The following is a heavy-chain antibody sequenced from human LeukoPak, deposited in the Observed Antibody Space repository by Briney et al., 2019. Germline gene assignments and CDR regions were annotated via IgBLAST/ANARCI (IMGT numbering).Heavy chain of an antibody. J-gene: IGHJ6*03. CDR2: IYRTGST. D-gene: IGHD5-18*01. CDR3: ARVGWGYSYGLGYYYYMDV. Sequence: SETLSLTCTVSGGSISNYYWTWIRQPAGKGLEWIGRIYRTGSTNYNPSLKSRVTISVGTSKNQFSLKLSSVTAADTAVYYCARVGWGYSYGLGYYYYMDVWGKGTTVTVSS. CDR1: GGSISNYY. V-gene: IGHV4-4*07.